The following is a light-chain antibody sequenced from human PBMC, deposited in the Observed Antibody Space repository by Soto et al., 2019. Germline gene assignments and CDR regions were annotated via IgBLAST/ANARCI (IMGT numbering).Light chain of an antibody. V-gene: IGLV1-40*01. CDR2: GNS. Sequence: QSVPTQPPSVSGAPGQRVTISCTGSSSNIGAGYDVKWYQQLPGTAPKLLIHGNSNRPSGVPDRFSGSKSGTSASLAITGLQAEDEADYYCQSYDSSLSGWVFGGGTKLTVL. CDR3: QSYDSSLSGWV. J-gene: IGLJ3*02. CDR1: SSNIGAGYD.